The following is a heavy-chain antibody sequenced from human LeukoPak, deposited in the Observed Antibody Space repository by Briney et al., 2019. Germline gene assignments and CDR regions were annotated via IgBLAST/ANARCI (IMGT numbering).Heavy chain of an antibody. V-gene: IGHV3-66*01. CDR3: VRVRHCGSDRPPGNFQL. CDR1: GFTVRRNY. Sequence: GGSLRLSCAGSGFTVRRNYMNWVRQAPGKGLEWVSLIYSGGTTYYADSVKGRFTMSRDDSKRTLFLQMTSLRSEDTAVYYCVRVRHCGSDRPPGNFQLWGQGTLGMVSS. J-gene: IGHJ1*01. CDR2: IYSGGTT. D-gene: IGHD2-21*02.